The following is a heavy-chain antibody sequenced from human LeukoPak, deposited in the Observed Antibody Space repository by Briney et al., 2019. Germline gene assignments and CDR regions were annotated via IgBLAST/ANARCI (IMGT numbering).Heavy chain of an antibody. CDR2: IYARGNT. V-gene: IGHV4-61*02. Sequence: SQTLSLTCTVSGGSISTVGYYWSWTRQPAGKGLEWIGRIYARGNTNYNPSLGSRVAMSLDTSKNQFSLKLTSVTAADTAVYFCVRDRSSGDAFDIWGQGTVVTVSS. CDR1: GGSISTVGYY. D-gene: IGHD2-2*01. CDR3: VRDRSSGDAFDI. J-gene: IGHJ3*02.